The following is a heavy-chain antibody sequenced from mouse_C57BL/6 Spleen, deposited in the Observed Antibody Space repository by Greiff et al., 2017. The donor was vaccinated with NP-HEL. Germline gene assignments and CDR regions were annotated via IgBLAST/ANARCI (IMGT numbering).Heavy chain of an antibody. Sequence: QVQLQQSGPELVKPGASVKISCKASGYSFTSYYIHWVKQRPGQGLEWIGWIYPGSGNTKYNEKFKGKATLTADTSSSTAYMQLSSLTSEDSAVYYCARSEGPWFAYWGQGTLVTVSA. CDR2: IYPGSGNT. V-gene: IGHV1-66*01. CDR1: GYSFTSYY. J-gene: IGHJ3*01. CDR3: ARSEGPWFAY.